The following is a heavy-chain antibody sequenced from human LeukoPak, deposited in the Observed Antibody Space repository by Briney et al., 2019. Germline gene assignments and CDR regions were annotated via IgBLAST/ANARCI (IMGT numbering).Heavy chain of an antibody. CDR1: GDSVSSNSAA. CDR3: ARAANQATYYYDTSGPGRAFDI. V-gene: IGHV6-1*01. D-gene: IGHD3-22*01. Sequence: SQTLSLTCAISGDSVSSNSAAWNWIRQSPSRGLEWLGRTYYRSKWHNEYAVSVKSRITINPDTSKNQFSLQLNSVTPEDTAVYYCARAANQATYYYDTSGPGRAFDIWGQGTMVTVSS. J-gene: IGHJ3*02. CDR2: TYYRSKWHN.